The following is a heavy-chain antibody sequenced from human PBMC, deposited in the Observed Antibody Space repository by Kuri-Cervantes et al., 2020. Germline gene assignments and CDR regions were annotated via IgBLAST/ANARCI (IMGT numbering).Heavy chain of an antibody. V-gene: IGHV3-33*01. CDR1: GFTFSSYG. Sequence: LSLTCAASGFTFSSYGMHWVRQAPGKGLEWVAVIWYDGSNKYYADSVKGRFTISRDNSKNTLYLQMNSLRAEDTAVYYCARDPRSCSSTSCYQDNWGQGTLVTVSS. CDR3: ARDPRSCSSTSCYQDN. J-gene: IGHJ4*02. D-gene: IGHD2-2*01. CDR2: IWYDGSNK.